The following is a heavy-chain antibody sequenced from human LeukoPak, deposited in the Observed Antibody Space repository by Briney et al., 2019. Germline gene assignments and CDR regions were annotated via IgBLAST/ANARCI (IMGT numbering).Heavy chain of an antibody. D-gene: IGHD3-9*01. Sequence: GGSLRLSCAASGFTFSSYAMSWVRQAPGKGLEWVSAISGSGGSTYYADSVKGRFTISRDNAKNSLYLQMNSLRAEDTAVYYCARDGPYYDILRRDGMDVWGQGTTVTVSS. V-gene: IGHV3-23*01. CDR1: GFTFSSYA. CDR2: ISGSGGST. CDR3: ARDGPYYDILRRDGMDV. J-gene: IGHJ6*02.